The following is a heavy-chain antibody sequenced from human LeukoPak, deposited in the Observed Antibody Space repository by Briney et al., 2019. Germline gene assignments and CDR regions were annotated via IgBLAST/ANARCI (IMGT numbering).Heavy chain of an antibody. CDR1: GYTFTSYG. D-gene: IGHD2-2*01. CDR2: ISAYNGNT. J-gene: IGHJ3*02. Sequence: GASVKVSCKASGYTFTSYGISWVRQAPGQGLEWMGWISAYNGNTNYAQKLQGRVTMTTDTSTSTAYMELRSLRSDDPAVYYCARVNKARYHLLQPAASPKAPFDIWGQGTMVTVSS. V-gene: IGHV1-18*01. CDR3: ARVNKARYHLLQPAASPKAPFDI.